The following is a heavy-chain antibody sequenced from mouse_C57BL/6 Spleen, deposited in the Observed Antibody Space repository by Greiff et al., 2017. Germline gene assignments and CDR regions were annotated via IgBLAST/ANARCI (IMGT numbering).Heavy chain of an antibody. CDR1: GYTFTDYE. CDR2: IDPETGGT. V-gene: IGHV1-15*01. CDR3: TRSPYYD. J-gene: IGHJ2*01. Sequence: QVQLKQSGAELVRPGASVTLSCKASGYTFTDYEMHWVKQTPVHGLEWIGAIDPETGGTAYNQKFKGKAILTADKSSSTAYMELRSLTSEDSAVYYCTRSPYYDWGQGTTLTVSS. D-gene: IGHD1-1*01.